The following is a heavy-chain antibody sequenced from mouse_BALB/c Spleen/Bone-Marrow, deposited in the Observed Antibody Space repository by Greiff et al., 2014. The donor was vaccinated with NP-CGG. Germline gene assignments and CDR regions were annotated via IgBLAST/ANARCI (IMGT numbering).Heavy chain of an antibody. Sequence: VHVKQSGPELVKPGASVKMSCKASGYTFTNYVIHWVKQKPGQGLEWIGYINPYNDGTKYNDKFKGKATLTSDKSSSTAYMEFSSLTSEDSAFYYCARGGYYGTSLYWYFDVWGAGTTVTVSS. CDR3: ARGGYYGTSLYWYFDV. V-gene: IGHV1-14*01. D-gene: IGHD1-1*01. CDR1: GYTFTNYV. J-gene: IGHJ1*01. CDR2: INPYNDGT.